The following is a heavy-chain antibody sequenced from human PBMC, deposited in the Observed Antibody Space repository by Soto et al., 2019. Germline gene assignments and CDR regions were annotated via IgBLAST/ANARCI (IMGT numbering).Heavy chain of an antibody. CDR3: ARVYAYYYDSSGYYYLYNWFDP. CDR1: GGSFSGYY. J-gene: IGHJ5*02. CDR2: INHSGST. V-gene: IGHV4-34*01. Sequence: SETLSLTXAVYGGSFSGYYWSWIRQPPGKGLEWIGEINHSGSTNYNPSLKSRVTISVDTSKNQFSLKLSSVTAADTAVYYCARVYAYYYDSSGYYYLYNWFDPWGQRTLVTVSS. D-gene: IGHD3-22*01.